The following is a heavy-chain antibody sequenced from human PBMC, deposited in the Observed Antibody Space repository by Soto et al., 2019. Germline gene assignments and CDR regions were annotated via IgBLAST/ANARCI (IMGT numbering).Heavy chain of an antibody. Sequence: GGSLRLSCSASGFPFRSYAMNWVRQAPGKGLHWVAGVSGAGGKTDYADSVEGRFTISRDNSKNILYLQMDSLRADDTAVYYCAKESVWYGGQYFHHWGQGTLVTVSS. J-gene: IGHJ1*01. CDR1: GFPFRSYA. D-gene: IGHD3-10*01. CDR2: VSGAGGKT. V-gene: IGHV3-23*01. CDR3: AKESVWYGGQYFHH.